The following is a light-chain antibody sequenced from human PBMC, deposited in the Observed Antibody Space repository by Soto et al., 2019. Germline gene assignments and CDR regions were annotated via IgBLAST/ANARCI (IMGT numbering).Light chain of an antibody. J-gene: IGKJ4*01. CDR3: QQYYSTPLT. Sequence: DIVMTQSPDSLAVSLGERATINCKSSQSVLYSSNNKNYLVWYQQKPGQPPKLLIYWASTREPGVPDRFSGSGSGTDFTLTISSLQAEDVAVYYCQQYYSTPLTFGGGTKVEI. V-gene: IGKV4-1*01. CDR1: QSVLYSSNNKNY. CDR2: WAS.